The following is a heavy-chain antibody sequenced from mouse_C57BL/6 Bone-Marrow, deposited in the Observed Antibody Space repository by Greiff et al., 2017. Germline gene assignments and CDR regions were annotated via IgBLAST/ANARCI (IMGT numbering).Heavy chain of an antibody. V-gene: IGHV1-59*01. Sequence: QVQLQQPGAELVRPGTSVKLSCKASGYTFTSYWMHWVKQRPGQGLEWIGVIDPSDSYTNYNQKFKGKATLTVDTSSSTAYMQLSSLTSEDSAVYYCMIYFDYWGQGTTLTVSS. CDR3: MIYFDY. CDR2: IDPSDSYT. CDR1: GYTFTSYW. J-gene: IGHJ2*01. D-gene: IGHD2-3*01.